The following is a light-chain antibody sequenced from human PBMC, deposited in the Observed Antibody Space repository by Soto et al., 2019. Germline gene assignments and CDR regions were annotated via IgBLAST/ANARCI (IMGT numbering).Light chain of an antibody. V-gene: IGLV2-14*01. J-gene: IGLJ2*01. CDR2: EVT. CDR3: CSYTSRSTLV. CDR1: NSDVGGFNY. Sequence: QSALTQPASVSGSPGQSITISCTGTNSDVGGFNYVSWYQQHPDKAPKLIIFEVTDRPSRVSNRFSGSKSGNTASLTISGLQSEDEAEYYCCSYTSRSTLVFGGGTKLTVL.